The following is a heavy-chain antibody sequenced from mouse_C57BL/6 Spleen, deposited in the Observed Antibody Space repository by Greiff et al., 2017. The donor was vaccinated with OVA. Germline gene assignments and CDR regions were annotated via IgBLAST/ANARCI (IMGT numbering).Heavy chain of an antibody. CDR3: ARGRDYGPSMDY. CDR1: GYAFSSSW. CDR2: IYPGDGDT. D-gene: IGHD1-1*01. V-gene: IGHV1-82*01. Sequence: QVQLQQSGPELVKPGASVKISCKASGYAFSSSWMNWVKQRPGKGLEWIGRIYPGDGDTNYNGKFKGKATLTADKSSSTAYMQLSSLTSEDSAVYFCARGRDYGPSMDYWGQGTSVTVSS. J-gene: IGHJ4*01.